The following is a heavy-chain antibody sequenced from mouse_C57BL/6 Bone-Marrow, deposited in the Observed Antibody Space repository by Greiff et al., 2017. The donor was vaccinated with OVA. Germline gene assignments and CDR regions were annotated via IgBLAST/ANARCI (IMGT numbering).Heavy chain of an antibody. CDR2: ILPGSGST. D-gene: IGHD2-4*01. CDR3: ARRGRGNNYDGYYAMDY. V-gene: IGHV1-9*01. Sequence: VQLQQSGAELMKPGASVKLSCKATGYTFTGYWIEWVKQRPGHGLEWIGEILPGSGSTNYNEKFKGKATFTADTSSNTAYMQLSSLTTEDSAIYYCARRGRGNNYDGYYAMDYWGQGTSVTVSS. J-gene: IGHJ4*01. CDR1: GYTFTGYW.